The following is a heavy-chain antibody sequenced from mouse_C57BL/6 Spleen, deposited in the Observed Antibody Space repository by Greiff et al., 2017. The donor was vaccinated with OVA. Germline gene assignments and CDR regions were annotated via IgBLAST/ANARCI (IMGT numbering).Heavy chain of an antibody. CDR3: AIHDYGYAMDY. CDR2: IHPSDSDT. Sequence: QVQLQQPGAELVKPGASVKVSCKASGYTFTSYWMHWVKQRPGQGLEWIGRIHPSDSDTNYNQKFKGKATLTVDKSSSTAYMQLSSLTSGDSAVYYCAIHDYGYAMDYWGQGTSVTVSS. V-gene: IGHV1-74*01. CDR1: GYTFTSYW. D-gene: IGHD1-2*01. J-gene: IGHJ4*01.